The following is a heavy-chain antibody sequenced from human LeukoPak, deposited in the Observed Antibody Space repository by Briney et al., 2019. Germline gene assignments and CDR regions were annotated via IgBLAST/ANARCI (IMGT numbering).Heavy chain of an antibody. Sequence: PSETLSLTCAVSGASISSDYWSWIRQPAGKGLEWIGRIYGSGSTAYNPSLKSRVTMSVDPSKHQFSLKPSSVPGADTAIYYCARDWSTGTSSYNWFASWGQGTLVIVSS. CDR2: IYGSGST. CDR1: GASISSDY. D-gene: IGHD1-1*01. J-gene: IGHJ5*01. CDR3: ARDWSTGTSSYNWFAS. V-gene: IGHV4-4*07.